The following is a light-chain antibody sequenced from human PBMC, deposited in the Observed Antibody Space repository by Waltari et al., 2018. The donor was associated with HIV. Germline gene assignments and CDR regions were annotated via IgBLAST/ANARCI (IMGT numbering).Light chain of an antibody. CDR2: AVN. J-gene: IGLJ2*01. V-gene: IGLV2-14*03. CDR3: SSYAGSNSLL. Sequence: QSALTQPASVSGSPGQSVTISCSGTDNDPANPNYVSWYQQHAGKAPRLILYAVNNRPSGVSNRFSGSKSDNMASLTISGLQSEDDADYFCSSYAGSNSLLFGGGTKLTVL. CDR1: DNDPANPNY.